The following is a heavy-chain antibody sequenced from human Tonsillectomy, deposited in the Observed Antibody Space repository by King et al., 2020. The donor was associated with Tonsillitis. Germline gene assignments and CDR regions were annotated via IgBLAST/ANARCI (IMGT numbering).Heavy chain of an antibody. J-gene: IGHJ4*02. Sequence: VQLVESGGGLVKPGGSLRLSCAASGFTFSSYSMNWVRQAPGKGLEWVSSISYSSSYIYYADSVKGRVTISRDNAKNSLYLQMNSLRAEDTAVYYCVRGLQAAIAGFDSWGQGTLVTVPS. V-gene: IGHV3-21*01. CDR3: VRGLQAAIAGFDS. CDR2: ISYSSSYI. CDR1: GFTFSSYS. D-gene: IGHD2-2*01.